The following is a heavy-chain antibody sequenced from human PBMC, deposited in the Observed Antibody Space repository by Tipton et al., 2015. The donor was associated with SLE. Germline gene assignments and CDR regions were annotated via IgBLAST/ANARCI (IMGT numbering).Heavy chain of an antibody. V-gene: IGHV4-38-2*02. Sequence: GLVKPSETLSLTCAVSGYSISSGYYRSWIRQTPEKGLEWIGSIYYSGSTYYNPSLKSRVTISVDTSKNQFSLKLSSVTAADTAVYYCARDPREYYYDSSGYDYWGQGTLVTVSS. CDR1: GYSISSGYY. CDR2: IYYSGST. D-gene: IGHD3-22*01. J-gene: IGHJ4*02. CDR3: ARDPREYYYDSSGYDY.